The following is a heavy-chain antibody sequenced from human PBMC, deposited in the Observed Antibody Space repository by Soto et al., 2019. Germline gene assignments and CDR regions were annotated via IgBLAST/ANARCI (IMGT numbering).Heavy chain of an antibody. CDR2: IYFNGST. CDR1: GGSISTFY. D-gene: IGHD6-13*01. Sequence: SETLSLTCTVSGGSISTFYWSWIRQPPGKGLEWLGHIYFNGSTNYNPSLKSRITISLDASKNQFSLKMSSVTAADSAVYYCARRCNSGSCPFDFWGQGTLVTVSS. CDR3: ARRCNSGSCPFDF. J-gene: IGHJ4*02. V-gene: IGHV4-59*08.